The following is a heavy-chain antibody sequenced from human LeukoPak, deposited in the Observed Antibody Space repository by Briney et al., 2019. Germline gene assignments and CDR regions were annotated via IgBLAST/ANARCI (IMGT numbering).Heavy chain of an antibody. V-gene: IGHV1-2*02. CDR1: GYTFTGYY. J-gene: IGHJ6*04. D-gene: IGHD2-2*01. CDR2: INPNSGGT. Sequence: GASVKVSCKASGYTFTGYYMHWVRQAPGQGLEWMGWINPNSGGTNYAQKFQGRVTMTRDTSISTAYMELSRLRSDDTAVYYCARVLDIVVVPAAGSGWGSADVWGKGTTVTVSS. CDR3: ARVLDIVVVPAAGSGWGSADV.